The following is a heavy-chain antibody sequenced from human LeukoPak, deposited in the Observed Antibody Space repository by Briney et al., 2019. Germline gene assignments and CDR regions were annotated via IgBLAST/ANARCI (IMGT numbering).Heavy chain of an antibody. Sequence: GGSLRLSCAASGFTFSSYAMSWVRQAPGKGLEWVSAISGSGGSTYYADSVKGRFTISRDNSKNTLYLQMNSLRAEDTAVYYCAKDRDYYDRTYYFDYWGQGTLVTVPS. CDR2: ISGSGGST. CDR3: AKDRDYYDRTYYFDY. J-gene: IGHJ4*02. CDR1: GFTFSSYA. D-gene: IGHD3-22*01. V-gene: IGHV3-23*01.